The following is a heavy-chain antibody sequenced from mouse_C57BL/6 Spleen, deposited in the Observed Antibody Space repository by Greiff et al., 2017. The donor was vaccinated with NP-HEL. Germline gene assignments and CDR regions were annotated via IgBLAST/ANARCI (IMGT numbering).Heavy chain of an antibody. J-gene: IGHJ4*01. CDR2: IYPGSGST. CDR3: AREGEDYTMDY. V-gene: IGHV1-55*01. CDR1: GYTFTSYW. Sequence: VQLQQSGAELVKPGASVKMSCKASGYTFTSYWITWVKQRPGQGLEWIGDIYPGSGSTNYNEKFKCKATLTVDTSSSTAYMQLSSLTSEDSAVYYCAREGEDYTMDYWGQGTSVTVSS.